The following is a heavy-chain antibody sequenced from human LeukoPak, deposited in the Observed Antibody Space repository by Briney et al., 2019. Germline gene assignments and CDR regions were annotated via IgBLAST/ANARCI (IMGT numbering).Heavy chain of an antibody. CDR2: IRYDGSNK. D-gene: IGHD3-3*01. Sequence: GGPLRLSCAASGFIFSSYGMHWVRQAPGKGLEWVAVIRYDGSNKYYADSVKGRFTISRDNSKNTLYLQMNSLRAEDTAVYYCARDFPLIRFSGGYWGQGTLVTVPS. CDR3: ARDFPLIRFSGGY. J-gene: IGHJ4*02. V-gene: IGHV3-33*01. CDR1: GFIFSSYG.